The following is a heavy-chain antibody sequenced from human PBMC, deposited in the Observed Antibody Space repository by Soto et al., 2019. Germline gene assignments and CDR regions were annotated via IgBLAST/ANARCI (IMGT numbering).Heavy chain of an antibody. CDR3: AKVPITMVRGVRGSFDY. J-gene: IGHJ4*02. Sequence: EVQLLESGGGLVQPGGSLRLSCAASGFTFSSYAMSWVRQAPGKGLEWVSAISGSGGSTYYADSVKGRFTISRDNSKNTMYLQMNSLRDEDTAVYYCAKVPITMVRGVRGSFDYWGQGTLVTVSS. CDR1: GFTFSSYA. D-gene: IGHD3-10*01. V-gene: IGHV3-23*01. CDR2: ISGSGGST.